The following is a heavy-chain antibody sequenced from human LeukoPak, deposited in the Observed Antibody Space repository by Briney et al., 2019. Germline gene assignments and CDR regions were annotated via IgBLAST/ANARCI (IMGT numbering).Heavy chain of an antibody. V-gene: IGHV1-69*05. CDR1: GGTFSSYA. CDR3: ARHLEWSVPLFDY. J-gene: IGHJ4*02. D-gene: IGHD3-3*01. CDR2: IIPIFGTA. Sequence: SVKVSCKASGGTFSSYAISWVRQAPGQGLEWMGGIIPIFGTANYAQKFQGRVTITTDESTSTAYMELSSLRSEDTAVYYCARHLEWSVPLFDYWGQGTLVTVSS.